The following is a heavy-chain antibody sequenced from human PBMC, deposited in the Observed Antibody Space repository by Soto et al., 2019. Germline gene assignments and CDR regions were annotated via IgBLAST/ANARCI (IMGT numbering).Heavy chain of an antibody. CDR2: IYSGGSI. CDR3: ARRRSTVAYYYYGMDV. CDR1: GFTVSSNY. Sequence: EVQLVESGGGLVQPGGSLRLSCAASGFTVSSNYMSWVRQAPGKGLEWVSVIYSGGSIYYADSVKGRFTISRDNSKNTLYLQMNSLRAEDTAVYYCARRRSTVAYYYYGMDVWGQGTTVTVSS. D-gene: IGHD4-17*01. V-gene: IGHV3-66*01. J-gene: IGHJ6*02.